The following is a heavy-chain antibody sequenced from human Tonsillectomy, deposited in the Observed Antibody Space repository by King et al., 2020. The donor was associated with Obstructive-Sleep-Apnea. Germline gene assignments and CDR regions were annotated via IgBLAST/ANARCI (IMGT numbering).Heavy chain of an antibody. CDR2: INPSGGST. Sequence: HVQLVESGAEVKKPGASVKVSCKASGYTFTSYYMHWVRQAPGQGLEWMGIINPSGGSTSYAQKFQGRVTMTRDTSTSTVYMELSSLRSEDTAVYYCARRDIVVVPTGVGAFDIWGQGTMVTVSS. CDR3: ARRDIVVVPTGVGAFDI. D-gene: IGHD2-2*01. V-gene: IGHV1-46*01. CDR1: GYTFTSYY. J-gene: IGHJ3*02.